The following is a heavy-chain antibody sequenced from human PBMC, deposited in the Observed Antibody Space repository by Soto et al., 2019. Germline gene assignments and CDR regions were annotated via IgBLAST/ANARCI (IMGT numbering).Heavy chain of an antibody. V-gene: IGHV3-30-3*01. CDR1: GFTFSSYA. J-gene: IGHJ6*02. CDR3: ARDGTGYCSGGSCPYGMDV. Sequence: HPGGSLRLSCAASGFTFSSYAMHWVRQAPGKGLEWVAVISYDGSNKYYADSVKGRFTISRDNSKNTLYLQMNSLRAEDTAVYYCARDGTGYCSGGSCPYGMDVWGQGTTVTVSS. D-gene: IGHD2-15*01. CDR2: ISYDGSNK.